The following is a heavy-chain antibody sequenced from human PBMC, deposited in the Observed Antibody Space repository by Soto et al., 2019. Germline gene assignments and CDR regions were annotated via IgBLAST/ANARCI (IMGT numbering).Heavy chain of an antibody. CDR3: ARGINRQSYWFKP. J-gene: IGHJ5*02. Sequence: SETLSLTCTVSADSIRSGCYYWSWIRQHPGKGLEWIGYIYYTGNTYYNPSLKSRLTISLDTSKNQFSLNLRSVTAADTALYHGARGINRQSYWFKPWGQRTLVIV. CDR1: ADSIRSGCYY. CDR2: IYYTGNT. V-gene: IGHV4-31*03.